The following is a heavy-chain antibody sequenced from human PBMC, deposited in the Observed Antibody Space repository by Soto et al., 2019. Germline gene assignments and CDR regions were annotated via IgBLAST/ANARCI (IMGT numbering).Heavy chain of an antibody. CDR1: GFTFSSYE. CDR2: ISSSGSTI. V-gene: IGHV3-48*03. D-gene: IGHD6-13*01. CDR3: ARGPTIAAAGTFWFDP. Sequence: EVQLVESGGGLVQPGGSLRLSCAASGFTFSSYEMNWVRQAPGKGLEWVSYISSSGSTIYYADSVKGRFTISRDNAKNSLYLQKNSLRAEDTAVYYCARGPTIAAAGTFWFDPWGQGTLVTVSS. J-gene: IGHJ5*02.